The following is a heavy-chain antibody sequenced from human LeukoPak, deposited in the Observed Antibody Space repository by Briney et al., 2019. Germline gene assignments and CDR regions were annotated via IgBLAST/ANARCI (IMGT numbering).Heavy chain of an antibody. D-gene: IGHD2-2*01. Sequence: GGSLRLSCVVSGITLSNYGMSWVRQAPGKGLEWVAGLSGSGGSTHYADSVKGRFTISRDNPRNTLYLQMNSLRAEDTAVYYCAKDLGSILPETSGGGGYWGQGTLVTVSS. J-gene: IGHJ4*02. CDR2: LSGSGGST. CDR1: GITLSNYG. V-gene: IGHV3-23*01. CDR3: AKDLGSILPETSGGGGY.